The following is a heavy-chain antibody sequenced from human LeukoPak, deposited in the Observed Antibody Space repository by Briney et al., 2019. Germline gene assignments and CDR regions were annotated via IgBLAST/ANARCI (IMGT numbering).Heavy chain of an antibody. CDR1: GDSVSSNSAA. V-gene: IGHV6-1*01. CDR3: ARGRGYSYGRAYYYYYGMDV. D-gene: IGHD5-18*01. J-gene: IGHJ6*02. CDR2: TYYRSKWYN. Sequence: SQTLSLTCAISGDSVSSNSAAWNWTRQSPSRGLEWLGRTYYRSKWYNDYAVSVKSRITINPDTSKNQFSLQLNSVTPEDTAVYYCARGRGYSYGRAYYYYYGMDVWGQGTTVTVSS.